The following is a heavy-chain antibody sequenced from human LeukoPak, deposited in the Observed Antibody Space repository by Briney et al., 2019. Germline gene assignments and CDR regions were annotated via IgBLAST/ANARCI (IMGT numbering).Heavy chain of an antibody. CDR2: INHSGST. CDR1: GGSFSGYY. J-gene: IGHJ3*02. V-gene: IGHV4-34*01. CDR3: AKTEMATTTDAFDI. D-gene: IGHD5-24*01. Sequence: PSETLSLTCAVYGGSFSGYYWSWIRQPPGKGLEWIGEINHSGSTNYNPSLKSRVTISVDTSKNQFSLKLSSVTAADTAVYYCAKTEMATTTDAFDIWGQGTMVTVSS.